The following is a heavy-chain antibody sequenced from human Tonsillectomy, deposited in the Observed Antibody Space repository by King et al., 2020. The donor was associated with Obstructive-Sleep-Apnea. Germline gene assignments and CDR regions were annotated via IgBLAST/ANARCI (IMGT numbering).Heavy chain of an antibody. J-gene: IGHJ4*02. CDR1: GFTCSSYW. D-gene: IGHD6-13*01. V-gene: IGHV3-7*03. CDR3: AGTGTIGVAGSLDY. Sequence: VQLVESGGGLVQPGGSLRLSCAASGFTCSSYWMTWVRQAPGKGLEWVANINKHGSEKHYVDSVKGRFTISLDNEKNSLSLQMNSLRAEDTAVYYCAGTGTIGVAGSLDYWGQGTLVTVSS. CDR2: INKHGSEK.